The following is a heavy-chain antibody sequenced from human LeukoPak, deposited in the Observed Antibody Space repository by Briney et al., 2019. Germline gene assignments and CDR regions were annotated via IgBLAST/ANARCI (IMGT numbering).Heavy chain of an antibody. CDR3: ATSYYDSSGFDY. Sequence: SVKVSCKASGGTFSSYAISWVRQAPGQGLEWMGGIIPIFGTANYAQKFQGRVTITADESTSTAYMELSSLRSEDTAVYYCATSYYDSSGFDYWGQGTLVTVSS. V-gene: IGHV1-69*13. J-gene: IGHJ4*02. D-gene: IGHD3-22*01. CDR1: GGTFSSYA. CDR2: IIPIFGTA.